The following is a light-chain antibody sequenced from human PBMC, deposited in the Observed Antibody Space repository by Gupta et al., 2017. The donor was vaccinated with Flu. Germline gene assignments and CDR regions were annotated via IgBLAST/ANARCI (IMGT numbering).Light chain of an antibody. J-gene: IGLJ3*02. CDR1: SSNIGNNY. CDR2: DNN. Sequence: QSVLTQPPSVSAAPGQKVPISCSGSSSNIGNNYVSWYQQLPGTAPKLLIYDNNKRPSGIPDRFSGSKSGTSATLGITGLQTGDEADYYCGTWDSSMSAGGVFGGGTKLTVL. V-gene: IGLV1-51*01. CDR3: GTWDSSMSAGGV.